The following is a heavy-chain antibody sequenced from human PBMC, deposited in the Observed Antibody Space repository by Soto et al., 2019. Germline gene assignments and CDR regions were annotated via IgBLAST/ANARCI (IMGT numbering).Heavy chain of an antibody. Sequence: QVQLVESGGGVAQPGRSLRLSCAVSGFTFSDYGMHWVRQAPGKGLEWVAVVSYDGSDKYYADSVKGRFTVSRDLSGNTMFLQMNSLRLEDTAVYFCAKEMYPRTVLASSSPWGDYWGQGTLVAVSS. CDR2: VSYDGSDK. D-gene: IGHD6-6*01. CDR3: AKEMYPRTVLASSSPWGDY. V-gene: IGHV3-30*18. CDR1: GFTFSDYG. J-gene: IGHJ4*02.